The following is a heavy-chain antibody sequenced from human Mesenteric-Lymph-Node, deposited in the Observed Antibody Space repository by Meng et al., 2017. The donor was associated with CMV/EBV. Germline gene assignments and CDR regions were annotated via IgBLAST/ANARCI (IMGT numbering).Heavy chain of an antibody. Sequence: GESLKISCAASGFTFDDYGMSWVRQAPGKGLEWVSGINWNGGSTGYADSVKGRFTISRDNSKNTLYLQMNSLRAEDTAVYYCARIFGVVTPYYFDYWGQGTLVTVSS. J-gene: IGHJ4*02. D-gene: IGHD3-3*01. CDR3: ARIFGVVTPYYFDY. CDR2: INWNGGST. V-gene: IGHV3-20*04. CDR1: GFTFDDYG.